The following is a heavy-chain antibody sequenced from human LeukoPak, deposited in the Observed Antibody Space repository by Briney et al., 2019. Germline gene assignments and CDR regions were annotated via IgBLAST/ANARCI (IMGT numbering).Heavy chain of an antibody. CDR3: AKEGGNAYYYYYMDV. D-gene: IGHD4-23*01. CDR1: GFTFTTYA. V-gene: IGHV3-23*01. CDR2: VSGSAGST. J-gene: IGHJ6*03. Sequence: GGSLRLSCAASGFTFTTYAMSWVRQAPGKGLEWVSGVSGSAGSTNYADSVKGRFTISRDNSKNTLYLQMKSRRAEDTAVYYCAKEGGNAYYYYYMDVWGKGTTVTVSS.